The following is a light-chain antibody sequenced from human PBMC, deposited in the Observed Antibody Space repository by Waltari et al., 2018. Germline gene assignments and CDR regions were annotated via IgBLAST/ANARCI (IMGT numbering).Light chain of an antibody. J-gene: IGLJ1*01. V-gene: IGLV3-1*01. Sequence: SYELTQPPSVSVTPGQPASITCSGAKLGDQYASWYQQKPGQSPVLVIYQDNKRPSGIPERISGSNSGNTATLTISGTQTMDEADYYCQAWDSRTGVFGTGTKVTVL. CDR1: KLGDQY. CDR3: QAWDSRTGV. CDR2: QDN.